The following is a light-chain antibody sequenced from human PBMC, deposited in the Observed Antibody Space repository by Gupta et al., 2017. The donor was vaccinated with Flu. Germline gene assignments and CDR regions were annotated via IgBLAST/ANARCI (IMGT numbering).Light chain of an antibody. CDR1: RSINIW. Sequence: DIQLTQSPSTLSASVGDRVTITCRASRSINIWLAWYQQKPGKAPNLLIYKTSNLESGVPSRFSGSGSGTEFTLTISSLQPDDFATYYCQQYDTYPGTFGQGTKVEI. CDR2: KTS. J-gene: IGKJ1*01. V-gene: IGKV1-5*03. CDR3: QQYDTYPGT.